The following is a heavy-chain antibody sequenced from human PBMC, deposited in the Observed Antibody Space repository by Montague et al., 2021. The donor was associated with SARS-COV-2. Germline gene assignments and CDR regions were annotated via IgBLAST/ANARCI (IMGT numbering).Heavy chain of an antibody. CDR3: ARKGSGWSDLDY. CDR1: GGSISTDNW. D-gene: IGHD6-19*01. Sequence: SETLSLTCAVSGGSISTDNWCWWVRLPPGEGVEWGGEIYHTGSTKYKPSPKSRVSTSVDKSWKQLSLRLPSVTAADTASYYCARKGSGWSDLDYWGQGTLVTVSS. CDR2: IYHTGST. J-gene: IGHJ4*02. V-gene: IGHV4-4*02.